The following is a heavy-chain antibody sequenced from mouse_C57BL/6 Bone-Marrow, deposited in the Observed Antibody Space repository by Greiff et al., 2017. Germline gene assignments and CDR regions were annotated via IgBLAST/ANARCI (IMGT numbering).Heavy chain of an antibody. CDR1: GYTFTSYW. CDR2: IYPGSGST. Sequence: QVQLQQPGAELVKPGASVKMSCKASGYTFTSYWITWVKQRPGQGLEWLGDIYPGSGSTNYNEKFKSKATLTVDTSSSTAYMQLSSLTSEDSAVYYCARPTEYYYYAMDYWGQGTSVTVSS. CDR3: ARPTEYYYYAMDY. D-gene: IGHD1-1*01. V-gene: IGHV1-55*01. J-gene: IGHJ4*01.